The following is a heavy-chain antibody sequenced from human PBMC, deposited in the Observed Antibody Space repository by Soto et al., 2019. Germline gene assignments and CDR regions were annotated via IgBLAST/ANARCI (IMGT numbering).Heavy chain of an antibody. CDR1: GFTFGDRY. CDR2: ISSSGFTI. D-gene: IGHD4-17*01. J-gene: IGHJ6*02. V-gene: IGHV3-11*01. CDR3: ARNTKSAAGADYYGLDV. Sequence: LRLSFATSGFTFGDRYMSWIRQAPGKGLEWVSYISSSGFTIYYADSVKGRFTISRDNANDSLYLQMNSLRAEDTAVYYCARNTKSAAGADYYGLDVWGQGTTVTVSS.